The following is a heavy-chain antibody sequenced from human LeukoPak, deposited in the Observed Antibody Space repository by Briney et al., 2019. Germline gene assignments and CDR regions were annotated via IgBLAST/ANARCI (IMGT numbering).Heavy chain of an antibody. J-gene: IGHJ4*02. Sequence: PGGSLRLSCAASGFTFSSYEMNWVRQAPGKGLEWVSYINSGGGTIYYADSVKGRFTISRDNAKNSLYLQMNSLRADDTAVYYCARDEIGGSFEYWGQGTQVTVSS. CDR2: INSGGGTI. D-gene: IGHD1-26*01. V-gene: IGHV3-48*03. CDR3: ARDEIGGSFEY. CDR1: GFTFSSYE.